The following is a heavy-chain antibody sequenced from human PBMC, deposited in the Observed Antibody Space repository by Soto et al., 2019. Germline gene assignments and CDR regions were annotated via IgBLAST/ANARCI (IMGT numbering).Heavy chain of an antibody. J-gene: IGHJ5*02. CDR3: ARVVVIPTAQANRFDP. Sequence: SETLSLTCTVSGGFIRNYYWSWVRQSPGKGLEWIGYIYYSGTTNYNPSLKSRVTILLDMSKNQFSLRLSSVTAADTAVYYCARVVVIPTAQANRFDPWGQGTPVTVSS. V-gene: IGHV4-59*01. D-gene: IGHD2-2*01. CDR1: GGFIRNYY. CDR2: IYYSGTT.